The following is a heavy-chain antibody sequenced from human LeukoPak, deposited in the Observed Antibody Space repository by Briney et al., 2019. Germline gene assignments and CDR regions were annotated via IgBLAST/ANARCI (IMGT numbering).Heavy chain of an antibody. Sequence: GGSLRLSCAASGFTFSSNSMSWVRQAPGKGLEWVSVIYSGGSTYYADSVKGRFTISRDNSKNTLYLQMNSLRAEDTAVYYCARDGGPQPPYDFWSGYQGRDDAFDVWGQGTMVTVSS. V-gene: IGHV3-66*01. CDR2: IYSGGST. CDR3: ARDGGPQPPYDFWSGYQGRDDAFDV. CDR1: GFTFSSNS. J-gene: IGHJ3*01. D-gene: IGHD3-3*01.